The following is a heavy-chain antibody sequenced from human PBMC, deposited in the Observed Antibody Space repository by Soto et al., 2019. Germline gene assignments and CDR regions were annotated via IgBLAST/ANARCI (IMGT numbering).Heavy chain of an antibody. Sequence: QVQLQQWGAGLLKPSETLSLTCAVYGGSFSGYQWSWIRQTPGKGLEWIGGINDSGDINYSPSLKSRVTILVDSPKTQISLRLSSVTAADTAVYYCARGLILWFGELSRRGGYYYYMDVWGKGTTVTVSS. D-gene: IGHD3-10*01. CDR2: INDSGDI. V-gene: IGHV4-34*01. CDR3: ARGLILWFGELSRRGGYYYYMDV. CDR1: GGSFSGYQ. J-gene: IGHJ6*03.